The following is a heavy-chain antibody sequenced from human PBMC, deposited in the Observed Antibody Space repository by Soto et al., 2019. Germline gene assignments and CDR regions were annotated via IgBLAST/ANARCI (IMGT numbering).Heavy chain of an antibody. CDR3: VNCPYCNGGSIYSIAATYGMDV. CDR1: GFTFSSYA. CDR2: IGANGGSA. D-gene: IGHD2-15*01. Sequence: VQLLESGGGLVQPGGSLRLSCAASGFTFSSYAMYWVRQAPGKGPEWVSVIGANGGSANYAESVKGRFTISRDDSKNTLYLQMSSLRAEDTAVYYCVNCPYCNGGSIYSIAATYGMDVWGQGTTVTVSS. J-gene: IGHJ6*02. V-gene: IGHV3-23*01.